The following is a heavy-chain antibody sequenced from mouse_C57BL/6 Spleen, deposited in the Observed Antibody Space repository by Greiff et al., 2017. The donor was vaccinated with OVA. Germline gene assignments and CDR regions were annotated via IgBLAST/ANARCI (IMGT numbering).Heavy chain of an antibody. CDR2: ISSGSSTI. CDR1: GFTFSDYG. Sequence: EVKVVESGGGLVKPGGSLKLSCAASGFTFSDYGMHWVRQAPEKGLEWVAYISSGSSTIYYADTVKGRFTISRDNAKNTLFLQMTSLRSEDTAMYYCARGYYLYFDVWGTGTTVTVSS. CDR3: ARGYYLYFDV. D-gene: IGHD2-2*01. J-gene: IGHJ1*03. V-gene: IGHV5-17*01.